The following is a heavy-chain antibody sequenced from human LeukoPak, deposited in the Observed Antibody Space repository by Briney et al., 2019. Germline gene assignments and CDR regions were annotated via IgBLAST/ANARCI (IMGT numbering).Heavy chain of an antibody. J-gene: IGHJ6*03. Sequence: GRSLRLSCAASGFSFDDYAMHWVRQAPGKGLEWVSGITWNSGNIDYADSVKGRFTISRDNAKNSLYLQMNNLREEDTALYYCANDYSGNYYYYYYMDVWGKGTTVTVSS. CDR2: ITWNSGNI. V-gene: IGHV3-9*01. CDR3: ANDYSGNYYYYYYMDV. D-gene: IGHD3-10*01. CDR1: GFSFDDYA.